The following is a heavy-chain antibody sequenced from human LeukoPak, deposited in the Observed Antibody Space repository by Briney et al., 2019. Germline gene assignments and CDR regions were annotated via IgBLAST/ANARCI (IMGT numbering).Heavy chain of an antibody. D-gene: IGHD3-9*01. CDR2: IWYDGSNK. V-gene: IGHV3-33*01. J-gene: IGHJ6*02. Sequence: PGRSLRLSCAASGFTFSSYGMHWVRQAPGKGLEWVAVIWYDGSNKYYADSVKGRFTISRDNSKNTLYLQMNSLRAEDTAVYYCARDRGLRYFDWLSPILEFSMDVWGQGTMVTVSS. CDR1: GFTFSSYG. CDR3: ARDRGLRYFDWLSPILEFSMDV.